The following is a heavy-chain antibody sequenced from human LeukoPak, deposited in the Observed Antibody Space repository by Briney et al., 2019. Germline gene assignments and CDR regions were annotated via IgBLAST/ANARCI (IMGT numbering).Heavy chain of an antibody. D-gene: IGHD6-19*01. CDR3: ARHGSRAVAGCFDY. CDR1: VDSISSYY. CDR2: IYYSGST. Sequence: SETLSLTCTVSVDSISSYYWSWIRQSPGKGLEWIGYIYYSGSTYYNPSLTSRVTISVDTSKNQFSLRLTSVTAADTAVYYCARHGSRAVAGCFDYWGQGTLVTVSS. V-gene: IGHV4-59*08. J-gene: IGHJ4*02.